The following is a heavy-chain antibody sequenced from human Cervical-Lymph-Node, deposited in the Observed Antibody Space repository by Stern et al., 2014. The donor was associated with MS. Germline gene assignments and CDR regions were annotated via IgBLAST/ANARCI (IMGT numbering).Heavy chain of an antibody. CDR3: ARMWAVQGPRGNLPGYFQH. Sequence: VQLVQSGAEVKKPGESLKISCKGSGSAGGARCPGKAWSGWGSSLLVTLIPYSPSFQGQVTISAAQSINTAYLQWSSLKASDIAIYYCARMWAVQGPRGNLPGYFQHWGQGTLVTVSS. CDR2: SLLVTLIP. D-gene: IGHD3-10*01. J-gene: IGHJ1*01. CDR1: G. V-gene: IGHV5-51*01.